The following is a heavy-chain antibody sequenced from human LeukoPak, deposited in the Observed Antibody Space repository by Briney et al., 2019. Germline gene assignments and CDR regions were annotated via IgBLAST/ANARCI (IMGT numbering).Heavy chain of an antibody. CDR2: ISAYNGNT. D-gene: IGHD6-13*01. J-gene: IGHJ3*02. CDR3: ARVEYSSSWYGDGFDI. Sequence: ASVNLSCKASGYTFTSYGISWVRQAPGQGLEWMGCISAYNGNTNYAQNLQGRFTMTTDTSTSTAYMELRSLGSDDTAVYYCARVEYSSSWYGDGFDIWGQGTMVTVSS. V-gene: IGHV1-18*01. CDR1: GYTFTSYG.